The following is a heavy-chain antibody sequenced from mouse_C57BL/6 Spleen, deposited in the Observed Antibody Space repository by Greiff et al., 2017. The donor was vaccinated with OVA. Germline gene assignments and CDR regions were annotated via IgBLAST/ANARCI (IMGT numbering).Heavy chain of an antibody. D-gene: IGHD2-4*01. CDR2: INPNNGGT. J-gene: IGHJ4*01. V-gene: IGHV1-22*01. CDR1: GYTFTDYN. Sequence: EVQLQQSGPELVKPGASVKMSCKASGYTFTDYNMHWVKQSHGKSLEWIGYINPNNGGTSYNQKFKGKATLTVNKSSSTAYMELRSRTSEDSAVYYCARRTAMITTGAMDYWGQGTSVTVSS. CDR3: ARRTAMITTGAMDY.